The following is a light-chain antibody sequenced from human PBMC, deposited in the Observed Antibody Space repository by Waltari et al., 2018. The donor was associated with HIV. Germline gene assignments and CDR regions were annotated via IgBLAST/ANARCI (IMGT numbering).Light chain of an antibody. Sequence: QSVLTQPPSVSGAPGQRVTIYCTGRDSNIGANYDFHWYQQLPGTAPKVLIYGNTNRPSGVPDRFSGSKSDTSASLAITGLQAEDEADYYCQSYDNSLSGYVFGTGTKVSVL. CDR2: GNT. CDR3: QSYDNSLSGYV. J-gene: IGLJ1*01. V-gene: IGLV1-40*01. CDR1: DSNIGANYD.